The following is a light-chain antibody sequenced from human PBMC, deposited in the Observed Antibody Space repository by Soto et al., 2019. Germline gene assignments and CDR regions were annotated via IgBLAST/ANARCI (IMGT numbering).Light chain of an antibody. CDR1: NLESKS. CDR2: DDA. CDR3: QVWDRFSSHVI. J-gene: IGLJ2*01. Sequence: SYELTQPPSVSVAPGQTAGITCGGNNLESKSVHWYQQKPGQAPVLVVYDDADRPSGIPERFSGSNSGNAATLTISRVEAGDEDDYYCQVWDRFSSHVIFGGGTKLTVL. V-gene: IGLV3-21*02.